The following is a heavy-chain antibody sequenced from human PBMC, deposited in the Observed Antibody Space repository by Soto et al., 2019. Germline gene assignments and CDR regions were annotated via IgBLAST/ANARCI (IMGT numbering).Heavy chain of an antibody. Sequence: DGLLVESGGGLVKPGGSLKLSCVVSGFALSDYTLNWVRQSPGKGLEWVSSLSPSGNYIYFRDSVKGRFTLSRDTAKKSVYLQMDSLTPEETGGYYCAGGTSQTHDFWSGFFDNWGHGTLVTVSS. CDR2: LSPSGNYI. J-gene: IGHJ4*01. CDR3: AGGTSQTHDFWSGFFDN. V-gene: IGHV3-21*01. CDR1: GFALSDYT. D-gene: IGHD3-3*01.